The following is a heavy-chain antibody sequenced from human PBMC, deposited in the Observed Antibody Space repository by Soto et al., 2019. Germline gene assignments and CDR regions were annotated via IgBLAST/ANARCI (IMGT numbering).Heavy chain of an antibody. Sequence: SETLSLTCSVSGGSISGSYWSWIRQSPGKGLEWLGYVYYTGSTNYSPSLRSRVSISVDTSKNEFSLRLSSVTAADTAVYFCARSVAVPGAHIDYWGQGXQVTVYS. CDR2: VYYTGST. J-gene: IGHJ4*02. D-gene: IGHD6-19*01. V-gene: IGHV4-59*01. CDR3: ARSVAVPGAHIDY. CDR1: GGSISGSY.